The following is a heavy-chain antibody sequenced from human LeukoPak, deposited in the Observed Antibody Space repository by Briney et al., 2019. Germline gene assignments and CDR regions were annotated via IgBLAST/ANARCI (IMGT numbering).Heavy chain of an antibody. J-gene: IGHJ6*04. CDR2: ISSSSSYI. D-gene: IGHD3-10*02. CDR1: GFTFSSYE. Sequence: GGSLRLSCAASGFTFSSYEMNWVRQAPGKGLEWVSYISSSSSYIYYADSVKGRFTISRDNAKNSLYLQMNSLRAEDTAVYYCAELGITMIGGVWGKGTTVTISS. CDR3: AELGITMIGGV. V-gene: IGHV3-21*05.